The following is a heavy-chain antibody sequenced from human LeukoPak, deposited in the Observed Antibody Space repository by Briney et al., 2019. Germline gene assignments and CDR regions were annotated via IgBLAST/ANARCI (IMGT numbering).Heavy chain of an antibody. J-gene: IGHJ4*02. CDR1: GFTLRSYV. Sequence: PGGSLRLSCVASGFTLRSYVMNWVRQTPGKGLEWVSSISGSGDPTYYADSVKGRFTISRDNSKKMVYLQMNSLRAEDTALYYCAKASVWTRVREVSYFDYWGQGTLVTVSS. D-gene: IGHD3-10*01. V-gene: IGHV3-23*01. CDR2: ISGSGDPT. CDR3: AKASVWTRVREVSYFDY.